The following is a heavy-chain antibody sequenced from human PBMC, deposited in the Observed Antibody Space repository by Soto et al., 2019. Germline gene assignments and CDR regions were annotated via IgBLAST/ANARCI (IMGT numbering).Heavy chain of an antibody. Sequence: QVQLVQSGAEEKKPGASVKVSCKASGYTFTSYGISWVRQAPGQGLEWMGWISGYNGDTKYAQRFQGRVTMTTDTSTSTAYMDLRSLRSDDTAVYYCARDFSMTVVVGGYWGQGTLVTVSS. CDR3: ARDFSMTVVVGGY. J-gene: IGHJ4*02. V-gene: IGHV1-18*01. CDR1: GYTFTSYG. CDR2: ISGYNGDT. D-gene: IGHD3-22*01.